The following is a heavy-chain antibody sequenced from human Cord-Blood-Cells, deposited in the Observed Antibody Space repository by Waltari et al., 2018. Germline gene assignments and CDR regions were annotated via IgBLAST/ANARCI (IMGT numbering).Heavy chain of an antibody. CDR1: GFTFSSYA. CDR2: ISYDGSNK. CDR3: AHAIEYYYGMDV. V-gene: IGHV3-30-3*01. J-gene: IGHJ6*02. Sequence: QVQLVESGGGVVQPGRSLRLPFAASGFTFSSYAMHWVRQAPGKGLEWVAVISYDGSNKYYADSVKGRFTISRDNSKNTLYLQMNSLRAEDTAVYYCAHAIEYYYGMDVWGQGTTVTVSS.